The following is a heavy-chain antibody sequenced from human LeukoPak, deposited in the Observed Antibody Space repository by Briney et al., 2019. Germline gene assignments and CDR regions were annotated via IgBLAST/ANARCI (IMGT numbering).Heavy chain of an antibody. CDR3: ARDWGSRGKFDI. CDR2: ISSSSSYI. V-gene: IGHV3-21*01. D-gene: IGHD3-16*01. Sequence: PGGSLRLSCAASGFTFSSYGMNWVRQAPGKGLEWVSSISSSSSYIYYADSVKGRFTISRDNAKNSLYLQMNSLRAEDTAVYYCARDWGSRGKFDIRGQGTMVTVSS. CDR1: GFTFSSYG. J-gene: IGHJ3*02.